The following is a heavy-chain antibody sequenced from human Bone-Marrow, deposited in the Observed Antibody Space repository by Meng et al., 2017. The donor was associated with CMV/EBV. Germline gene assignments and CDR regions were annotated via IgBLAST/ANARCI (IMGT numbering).Heavy chain of an antibody. D-gene: IGHD1-26*01. CDR3: ARDRGSGSSFDY. J-gene: IGHJ4*02. V-gene: IGHV3-30-3*01. Sequence: CGAFGFTFSSSAMNCVRQAPGKGLEWVAVISYVGNNEYSADSVKGRFTISRYNSENTLYLQMNSLRAEDAAVYYCARDRGSGSSFDYWGQGTLVTVSS. CDR1: GFTFSSSA. CDR2: ISYVGNNE.